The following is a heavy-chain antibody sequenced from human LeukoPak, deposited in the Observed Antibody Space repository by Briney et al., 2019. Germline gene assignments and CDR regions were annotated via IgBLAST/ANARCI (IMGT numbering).Heavy chain of an antibody. V-gene: IGHV3-30*02. CDR1: GFTFSSYG. CDR2: IRYDGSNK. CDR3: TSRYRVGSYYYYMDV. J-gene: IGHJ6*03. Sequence: GGSLRLSCAASGFTFSSYGMHWVRQAPGKGLEWVAFIRYDGSNKYYADSVKGRFTISRDNSKNTLYLQMNSLRAEDTAVYYCTSRYRVGSYYYYMDVWGKGTTVTISS. D-gene: IGHD1-1*01.